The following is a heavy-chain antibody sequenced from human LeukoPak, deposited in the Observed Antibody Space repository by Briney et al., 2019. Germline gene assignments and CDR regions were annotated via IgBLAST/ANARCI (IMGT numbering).Heavy chain of an antibody. D-gene: IGHD2-2*01. CDR2: ISSSSSYI. CDR3: ARDRALGYCSSTSCYGGDWFDP. CDR1: GFTFSSYS. Sequence: GGSLRLSCAASGFTFSSYSMNWVRQAPGKGLEWVSSISSSSSYIYYADSVKGRFTISRDNAKNSLYLQMNSLRAEDTAVYYCARDRALGYCSSTSCYGGDWFDPWGQGTLVTVSS. V-gene: IGHV3-21*01. J-gene: IGHJ5*02.